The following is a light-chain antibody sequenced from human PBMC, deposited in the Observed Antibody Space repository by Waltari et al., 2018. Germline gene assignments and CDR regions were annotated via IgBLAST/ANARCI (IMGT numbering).Light chain of an antibody. CDR2: YDS. V-gene: IGLV3-21*01. Sequence: SSVLTQPPSVSVAPGKTARITCGGSNIGSKNVNWYQQKPGQAPVLVIYYDSDRPSGIPERFSGSNSGNTATLTISRVEAGDEADYYCQVWESYGDHLVVFGGGTNLTVV. CDR3: QVWESYGDHLVV. CDR1: NIGSKN. J-gene: IGLJ2*01.